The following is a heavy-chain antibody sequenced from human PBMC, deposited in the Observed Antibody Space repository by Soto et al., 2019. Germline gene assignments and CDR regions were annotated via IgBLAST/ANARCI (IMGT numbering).Heavy chain of an antibody. CDR1: GYTFTSYG. D-gene: IGHD1-26*01. Sequence: QVQLVQSGGEVKKPGASVKVSCKASGYTFTSYGISWVRQAPGQGLEWMGRISAYNGNTNNAQKLRGRVTMATDTSTSTAYMERRSLRSDDTAVYYCARVVGALGHWFDPWGQGTLVTVSS. CDR2: ISAYNGNT. CDR3: ARVVGALGHWFDP. J-gene: IGHJ5*02. V-gene: IGHV1-18*01.